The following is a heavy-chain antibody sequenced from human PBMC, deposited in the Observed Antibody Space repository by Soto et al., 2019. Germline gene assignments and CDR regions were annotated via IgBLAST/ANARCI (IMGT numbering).Heavy chain of an antibody. CDR3: ARDDDQIWGSYRSFDN. D-gene: IGHD3-16*02. J-gene: IGHJ4*02. CDR2: IDYSGTS. CDR1: GYSISSGYC. V-gene: IGHV4-38-2*02. Sequence: SETLSLTCTVSGYSISSGYCWAWIRQSPGRGLEWIGSIDYSGTSDYTPSLKSRVTLSVDTSKNQFSLKLTSVTAADTAVYFCARDDDQIWGSYRSFDNWGQGTLVTVSS.